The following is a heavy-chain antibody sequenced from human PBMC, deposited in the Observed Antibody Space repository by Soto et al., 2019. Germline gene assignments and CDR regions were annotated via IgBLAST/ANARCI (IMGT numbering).Heavy chain of an antibody. CDR1: SGSISSSNW. D-gene: IGHD2-2*01. V-gene: IGHV4-4*02. CDR3: AGGELYCSSTSCFKGVAY. Sequence: SETLSLTCAVSSGSISSSNWWSWVRQPPGKGLEWIGEIYHSGNTNYNPSLKSRVTISIDKSKNQFYLKLSSVTAADTAVYYCAGGELYCSSTSCFKGVAYWGQGTLVTVSS. CDR2: IYHSGNT. J-gene: IGHJ4*02.